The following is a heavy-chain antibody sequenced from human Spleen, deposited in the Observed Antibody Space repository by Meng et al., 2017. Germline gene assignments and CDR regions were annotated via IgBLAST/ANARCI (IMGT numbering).Heavy chain of an antibody. CDR1: GGSFSDYY. CDR2: INHRGNT. D-gene: IGHD4-11*01. Sequence: QVQLQQWGAGLLKPSETLSLTCVVSGGSFSDYYWSWTRQPPGKGLEWIGEINHRGNTNYNSFLESRVTISVDTSRNSLSLKLSSVTAADSAVYYCARGPTTVAHDFDYWGQGTLVTVSS. CDR3: ARGPTTVAHDFDY. V-gene: IGHV4-34*01. J-gene: IGHJ4*02.